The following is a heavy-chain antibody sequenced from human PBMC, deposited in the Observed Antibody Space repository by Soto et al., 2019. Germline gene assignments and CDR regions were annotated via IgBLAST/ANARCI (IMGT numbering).Heavy chain of an antibody. CDR3: ARGISRCSSTSCYDAFDI. Sequence: PGGSLRLSCAASGFTFSSYGMHWVRQAPGKGLEWVAVIWYDGSNKYYADSVKGRFTISRDNSKNTLYLQMNSLRAEDTAVYYCARGISRCSSTSCYDAFDIWGQGTMVTV. CDR2: IWYDGSNK. J-gene: IGHJ3*02. CDR1: GFTFSSYG. D-gene: IGHD2-2*01. V-gene: IGHV3-33*01.